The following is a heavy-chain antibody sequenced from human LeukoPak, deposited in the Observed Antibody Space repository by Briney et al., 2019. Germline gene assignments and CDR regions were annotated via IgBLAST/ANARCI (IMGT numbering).Heavy chain of an antibody. CDR1: GFTVSSNY. J-gene: IGHJ3*01. CDR2: IYSGGNT. V-gene: IGHV3-53*01. CDR3: AKGKVNHDGALDA. D-gene: IGHD2-21*01. Sequence: GGSLRLSCAASGFTVSSNYMSWVRQAPGKGLEWVSVIYSGGNTYYADSVKGRFTISRHNSKKTLYLQMNSLRAEDTAVYYCAKGKVNHDGALDAWGQGTLVTVSS.